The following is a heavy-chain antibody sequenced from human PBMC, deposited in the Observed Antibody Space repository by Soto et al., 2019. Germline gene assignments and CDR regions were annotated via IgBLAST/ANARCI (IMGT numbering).Heavy chain of an antibody. V-gene: IGHV3-7*01. CDR3: ARDGPIQQLGQSYQF. J-gene: IGHJ4*02. CDR1: GFPFTVFW. Sequence: PGGSLRLSCAASGFPFTVFWMSWVRQVPGKGLEWVAMINQGGTERYYVDSVKGRFTISRDNAANLVYLQMDSLRGEDTAVYYCARDGPIQQLGQSYQFWGQGTLVTVYS. D-gene: IGHD4-4*01. CDR2: INQGGTER.